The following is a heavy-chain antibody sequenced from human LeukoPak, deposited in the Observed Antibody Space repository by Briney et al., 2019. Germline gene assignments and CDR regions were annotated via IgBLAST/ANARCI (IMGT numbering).Heavy chain of an antibody. D-gene: IGHD3-9*01. Sequence: GGSLRLSCAASGFTFSSYAMHWVRQAPGKGLEWVGFIRSKAYGGTTEYAASVKGRFTISRDDSKSIAYLQMNSLKTEDTAVYYCTRARYFDWLGEYWGQGTLVTVSS. CDR3: TRARYFDWLGEY. J-gene: IGHJ4*02. CDR2: IRSKAYGGTT. CDR1: GFTFSSYA. V-gene: IGHV3-49*04.